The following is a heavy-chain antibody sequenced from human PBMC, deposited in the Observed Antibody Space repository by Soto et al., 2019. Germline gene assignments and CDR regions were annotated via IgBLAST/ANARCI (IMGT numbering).Heavy chain of an antibody. Sequence: EVQLLESGGGLVQPGGSLRLSCVGSGFLFSSYTMSWVRQAPGKGLVWVSSVRVTSENRYYADSVRGPFTISRDNSMDPLCLQMNSMTAEDTAMYYCAKAREQQWLRLPFDYWCRGILVIVSS. CDR1: GFLFSSYT. V-gene: IGHV3-23*01. CDR3: AKAREQQWLRLPFDY. D-gene: IGHD6-13*01. J-gene: IGHJ4*02. CDR2: VRVTSENR.